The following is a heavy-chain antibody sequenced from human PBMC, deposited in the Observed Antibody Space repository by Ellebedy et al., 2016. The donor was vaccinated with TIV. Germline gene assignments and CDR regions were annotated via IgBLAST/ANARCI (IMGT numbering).Heavy chain of an antibody. CDR3: ARDAAGMATIWDFDY. V-gene: IGHV3-30-3*01. D-gene: IGHD5-24*01. Sequence: GESLKISXAASGFTFSSYAMHWVRQAPGKGLEWVAVISYDGSNKYYADSVKGRFTISRDNSKNTLYLQMNSLRAEDTAVYYCARDAAGMATIWDFDYWGQGTLVTVSS. CDR2: ISYDGSNK. CDR1: GFTFSSYA. J-gene: IGHJ4*02.